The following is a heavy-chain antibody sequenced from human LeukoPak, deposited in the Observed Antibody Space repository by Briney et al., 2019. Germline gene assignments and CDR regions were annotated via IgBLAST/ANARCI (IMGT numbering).Heavy chain of an antibody. CDR1: GGSISSRNYY. Sequence: SGTLSLTCSVSGGSISSRNYYWGWIRQPPGKGLEWIGSVYYSGSTYYNPSLKSRVTISVDMSKNQFSLKLTSLTAADAAVYYCARIRGDTSGYFYLDYWGQGIRVTVSS. D-gene: IGHD3-22*01. V-gene: IGHV4-39*07. CDR2: VYYSGST. J-gene: IGHJ4*02. CDR3: ARIRGDTSGYFYLDY.